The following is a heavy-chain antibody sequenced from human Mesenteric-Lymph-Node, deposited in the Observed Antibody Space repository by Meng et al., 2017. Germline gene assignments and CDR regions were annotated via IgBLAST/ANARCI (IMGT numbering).Heavy chain of an antibody. CDR2: IGTAGDT. D-gene: IGHD6-13*01. Sequence: SCKASGFTFSSYDMHWVRQATGKGLEWVSAIGTAGDTYYPGSVKGRFTISRENAKNSLYLQMNSLRAGDTAVYYCATKAAPGHGMDVWGQGTTVTVSS. CDR3: ATKAAPGHGMDV. CDR1: GFTFSSYD. J-gene: IGHJ6*02. V-gene: IGHV3-13*01.